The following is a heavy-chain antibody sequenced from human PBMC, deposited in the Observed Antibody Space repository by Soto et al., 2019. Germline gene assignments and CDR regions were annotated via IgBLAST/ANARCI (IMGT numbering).Heavy chain of an antibody. Sequence: QVQLQESGPGLVKPSETLSLTCTVSGGSISSYYWSWIRQPPGKGLEWIGYSYYSGSTNYNPSLKRRVTISVDTSKNQFSLKLSSVTAADTVVYYCARDVGRRDGYNRWFDLWGRGTLVTVSS. V-gene: IGHV4-59*01. CDR1: GGSISSYY. CDR2: SYYSGST. D-gene: IGHD5-12*01. J-gene: IGHJ2*01. CDR3: ARDVGRRDGYNRWFDL.